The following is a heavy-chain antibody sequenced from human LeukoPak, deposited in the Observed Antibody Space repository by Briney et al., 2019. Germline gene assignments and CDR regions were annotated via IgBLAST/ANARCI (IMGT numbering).Heavy chain of an antibody. CDR2: ISYDGSNK. J-gene: IGHJ4*02. CDR3: ANSVGGDY. Sequence: GGSLRLSCAASGFTFSSYGMHWVRQAPGKGLEWVAVISYDGSNKYYADSVKGRFTISRDNSKNTLYLQMNSLRAEDTAVYYRANSVGGDYWGQGTLVTVSS. D-gene: IGHD3-16*01. CDR1: GFTFSSYG. V-gene: IGHV3-30*18.